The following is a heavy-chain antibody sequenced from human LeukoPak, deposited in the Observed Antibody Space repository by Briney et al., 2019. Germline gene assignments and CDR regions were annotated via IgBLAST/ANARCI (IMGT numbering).Heavy chain of an antibody. J-gene: IGHJ4*02. D-gene: IGHD2-15*01. Sequence: PSETLSLTCTVSGGSITSSGYYWGWIRQPPGKGLEWIGALYYSGTTYYSPSLKSRVTLSVDTSKNQFSLKLSSVTAADTAVYYCARQHTRGVVVALVDYWGQGTLVTVSS. CDR2: LYYSGTT. CDR3: ARQHTRGVVVALVDY. V-gene: IGHV4-39*01. CDR1: GGSITSSGYY.